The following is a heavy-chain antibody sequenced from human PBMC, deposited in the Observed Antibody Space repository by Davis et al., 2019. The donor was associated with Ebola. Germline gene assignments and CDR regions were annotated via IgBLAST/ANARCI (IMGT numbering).Heavy chain of an antibody. Sequence: AASVKVSCKASGYTFTGYYMHWVRQAPGQGLEWMGWINTNTGNPTYAQGFTGRFVFSLDTSVSTAYLQISSLKAEDTAVYYCARAQFPTTSDHWGQGTLVTVSS. D-gene: IGHD1-1*01. CDR3: ARAQFPTTSDH. J-gene: IGHJ4*02. CDR1: GYTFTGYY. V-gene: IGHV7-4-1*02. CDR2: INTNTGNP.